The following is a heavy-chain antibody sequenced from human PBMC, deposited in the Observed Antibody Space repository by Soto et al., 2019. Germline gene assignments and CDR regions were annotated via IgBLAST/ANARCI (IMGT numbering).Heavy chain of an antibody. CDR3: ASVTGGYCSGGSCYYYYMDV. D-gene: IGHD2-15*01. CDR1: GYTFTSYD. J-gene: IGHJ6*03. CDR2: MNPNSGNT. V-gene: IGHV1-8*01. Sequence: ASVKVSCKASGYTFTSYDINWVRQATGQGLEWMGWMNPNSGNTGYAQKFQGRVTMTRNTSISTAYMELSSLRSEDTAVYCCASVTGGYCSGGSCYYYYMDVWGKGTTVTVSS.